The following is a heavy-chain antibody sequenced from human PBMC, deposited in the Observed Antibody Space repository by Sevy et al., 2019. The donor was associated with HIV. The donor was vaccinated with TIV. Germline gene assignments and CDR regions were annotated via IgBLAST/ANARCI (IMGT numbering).Heavy chain of an antibody. Sequence: ASVKVSCKASGYTFTSYGIIWVRQAPGQGLEWMGWISVYNGNTNYAQTLEGRVTMTTDTFTNTAYMELGSLRSDDTAVYYCAREPYCSSTSCYYHYYGMDVWGQGTTVTVSS. V-gene: IGHV1-18*01. J-gene: IGHJ6*02. CDR1: GYTFTSYG. CDR2: ISVYNGNT. D-gene: IGHD2-2*01. CDR3: AREPYCSSTSCYYHYYGMDV.